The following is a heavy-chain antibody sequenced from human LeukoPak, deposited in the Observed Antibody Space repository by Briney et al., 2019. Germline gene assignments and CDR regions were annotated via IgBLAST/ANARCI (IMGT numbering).Heavy chain of an antibody. CDR3: AGARIAADLFDY. D-gene: IGHD6-25*01. CDR1: GYTFTSYG. CDR2: ISAYNGNT. J-gene: IGHJ4*02. V-gene: IGHV1-18*01. Sequence: VASVKVSCKASGYTFTSYGISWVRQAPGQGLEWMGWISAYNGNTNYAQKLQGRVTMTTDTSTSTAYMELRSLRSDDTAVYYCAGARIAADLFDYWGQGTLVTVSS.